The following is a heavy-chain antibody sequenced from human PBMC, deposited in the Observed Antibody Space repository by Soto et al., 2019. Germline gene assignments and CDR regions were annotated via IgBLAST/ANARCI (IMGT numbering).Heavy chain of an antibody. Sequence: QVQLQESGPGLVKPSGTLSLTCAVSGGSISSSNWWSWVRQPPGKGLEWIGEIYHSGSTNYNPSLKSRVTISVDKSKNQSSLKLSSVTAADTAVYYCARRPGTATWLGNSYYYYGMDVWGQGTAVTVSS. J-gene: IGHJ6*02. V-gene: IGHV4-4*02. CDR3: ARRPGTATWLGNSYYYYGMDV. D-gene: IGHD3-9*01. CDR2: IYHSGST. CDR1: GGSISSSNW.